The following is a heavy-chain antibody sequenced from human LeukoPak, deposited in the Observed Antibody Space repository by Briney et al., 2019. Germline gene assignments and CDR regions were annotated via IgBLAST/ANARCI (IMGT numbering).Heavy chain of an antibody. Sequence: SETLSLTCTVSGGSISSHYWSWIRQPPGKGLEWIGYIYYSGSTNYNPSLNSRVTISVDTSKNQFSLKLSSVTAADTAVYYCARGPTYYDFWSGYRHNWFDPWGQGTLVTVSS. V-gene: IGHV4-59*11. CDR1: GGSISSHY. D-gene: IGHD3-3*01. CDR2: IYYSGST. CDR3: ARGPTYYDFWSGYRHNWFDP. J-gene: IGHJ5*02.